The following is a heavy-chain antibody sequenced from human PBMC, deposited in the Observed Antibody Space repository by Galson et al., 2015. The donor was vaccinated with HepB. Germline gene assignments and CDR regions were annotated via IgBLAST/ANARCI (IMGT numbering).Heavy chain of an antibody. V-gene: IGHV3-30*18. CDR1: GFTFSSYG. D-gene: IGHD2-21*02. Sequence: SLRLSCAASGFTFSSYGMHWVRQAPGKGLEWVAVISYDGSNKYYADSVKGRFTISRDNSKNTLYLQMNSLRAEDTAVYYCAKDRSIGVVTAPLDYWGQGTLVTVSS. CDR2: ISYDGSNK. CDR3: AKDRSIGVVTAPLDY. J-gene: IGHJ4*02.